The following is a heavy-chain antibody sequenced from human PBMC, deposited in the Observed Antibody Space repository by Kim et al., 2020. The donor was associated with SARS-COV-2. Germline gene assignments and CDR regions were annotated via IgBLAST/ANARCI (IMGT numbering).Heavy chain of an antibody. J-gene: IGHJ4*02. D-gene: IGHD3-10*01. V-gene: IGHV1-3*01. Sequence: ASVKVSCKASGYTFTSYAMHWVRQAPGQRLEWMGWINAGNGNTKYSQKFQGRVTITRDTSASTAYMELSSLRSEDTAVYYCARDRWFGELSLVGYFDYWGQGTLVTVSS. CDR3: ARDRWFGELSLVGYFDY. CDR1: GYTFTSYA. CDR2: INAGNGNT.